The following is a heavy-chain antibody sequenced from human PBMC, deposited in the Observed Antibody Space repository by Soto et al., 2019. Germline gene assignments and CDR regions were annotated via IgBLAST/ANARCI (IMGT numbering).Heavy chain of an antibody. CDR2: ISGSGVNT. CDR1: GFTFGSYA. Sequence: PGGSLRLSCAASGFTFGSYAMSWVRQAPGKGLEWVSGISGSGVNTYYADSVKGRFTISRDTSKNTLYLQMNSLRAEDTAVYYCANDRLRADDWGQGTLVPVSS. CDR3: ANDRLRADD. V-gene: IGHV3-23*01. D-gene: IGHD5-12*01. J-gene: IGHJ4*02.